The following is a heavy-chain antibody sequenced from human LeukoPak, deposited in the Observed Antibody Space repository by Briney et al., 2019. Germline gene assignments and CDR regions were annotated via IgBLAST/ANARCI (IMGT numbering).Heavy chain of an antibody. CDR2: ISAYNGNT. CDR1: GYTFTSYG. J-gene: IGHJ4*02. Sequence: GASVKVSCKAYGYTFTSYGISWVRQAPGQGLEWMGWISAYNGNTNYAQKLQGRVTMTTDTSTSTAYMELRSLRSDDAAVYYCAREDRRYDILTGSSPFDYWGQGTLVTVSS. V-gene: IGHV1-18*01. D-gene: IGHD3-9*01. CDR3: AREDRRYDILTGSSPFDY.